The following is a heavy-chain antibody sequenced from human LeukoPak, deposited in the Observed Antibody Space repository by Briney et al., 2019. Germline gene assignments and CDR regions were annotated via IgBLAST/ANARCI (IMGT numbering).Heavy chain of an antibody. CDR2: IIPILGIA. D-gene: IGHD3-10*01. CDR3: ARDSFEKNAFDI. J-gene: IGHJ3*02. CDR1: GGTFSSYA. V-gene: IGHV1-69*04. Sequence: SVKVSCKASGGTFSSYAISWVRQAPGQGLEWMGRIIPILGIANYAQKFQGRVTITADKSTSTAYMELSSLRSEDTAVYYCARDSFEKNAFDIWGQGTMVTVPS.